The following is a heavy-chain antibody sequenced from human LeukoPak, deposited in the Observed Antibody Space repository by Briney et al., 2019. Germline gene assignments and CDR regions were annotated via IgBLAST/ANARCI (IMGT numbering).Heavy chain of an antibody. Sequence: GASVKVSCKASGYTFTSHGISWVRQAPGQGLEWMGWISAYNGNTNYAQKFQGRVTMTEDTSTDTAYMELSSLRSEDTAVYYCATDLKGRYYYDSSGYYKGAFDIWGQGTMVTVSS. J-gene: IGHJ3*02. CDR3: ATDLKGRYYYDSSGYYKGAFDI. V-gene: IGHV1-18*01. CDR1: GYTFTSHG. CDR2: ISAYNGNT. D-gene: IGHD3-22*01.